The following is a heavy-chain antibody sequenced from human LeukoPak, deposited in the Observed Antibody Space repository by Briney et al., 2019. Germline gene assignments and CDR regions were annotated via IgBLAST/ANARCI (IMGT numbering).Heavy chain of an antibody. CDR3: AKDYGWFGELLS. Sequence: GGSLRLSSAVSGFTFSNYEMNWVRQAPGKGLEWVSCITTSGSAIYYPDSVRGRFTISRDNSKNTLYLQMNSLRAEDTAVYYCAKDYGWFGELLSWGQGTLVTVSS. V-gene: IGHV3-48*03. D-gene: IGHD3-10*01. J-gene: IGHJ4*02. CDR1: GFTFSNYE. CDR2: ITTSGSAI.